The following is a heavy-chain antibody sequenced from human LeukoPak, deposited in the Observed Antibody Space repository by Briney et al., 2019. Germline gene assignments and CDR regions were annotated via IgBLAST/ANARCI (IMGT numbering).Heavy chain of an antibody. CDR2: IYSDNT. CDR1: GFTVSSNS. V-gene: IGHV3-53*01. Sequence: GGSLRLSCTVSGFTVSSNSMSWVRQAPGKGLEWVSFIYSDNTHYSDYVKGGFTISRDNSKNTLYLQMNSLRAEDTAVYYCARRAGAYSHPYDYWGQGTLVTVSS. J-gene: IGHJ4*02. D-gene: IGHD4/OR15-4a*01. CDR3: ARRAGAYSHPYDY.